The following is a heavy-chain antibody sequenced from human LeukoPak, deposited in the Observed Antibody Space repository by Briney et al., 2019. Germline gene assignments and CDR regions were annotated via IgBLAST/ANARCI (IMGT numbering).Heavy chain of an antibody. CDR1: GYTFTSYD. D-gene: IGHD1-26*01. CDR2: MNPNSGNT. CDR3: ARGEWELGTGLDAFDI. J-gene: IGHJ3*02. V-gene: IGHV1-8*01. Sequence: ASVEVSCRASGYTFTSYDINWVRQATGQGLEWMGWMNPNSGNTGYAQKFQGRVTMTRNTSISTAYMELSSLRSEDTAVYYCARGEWELGTGLDAFDIWGQGTMVTVSS.